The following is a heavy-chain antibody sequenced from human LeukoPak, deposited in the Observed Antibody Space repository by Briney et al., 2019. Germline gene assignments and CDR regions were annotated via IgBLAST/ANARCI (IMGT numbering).Heavy chain of an antibody. J-gene: IGHJ5*02. CDR3: ARAEYCSSTSCRGWFDP. CDR2: INAGNGNT. Sequence: ASVKVSCKSSGYTFTSYAMHWVRQAPGQRLEWMGWINAGNGNTKYSQKFQGRVTITRDTSASTAYMELSSLRSDDTAVFYCARAEYCSSTSCRGWFDPWGQGTLVTVSS. CDR1: GYTFTSYA. D-gene: IGHD2-2*01. V-gene: IGHV1-3*01.